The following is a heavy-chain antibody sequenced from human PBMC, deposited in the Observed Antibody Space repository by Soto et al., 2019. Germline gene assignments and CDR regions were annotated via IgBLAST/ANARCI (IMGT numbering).Heavy chain of an antibody. CDR2: IHYSGRT. V-gene: IGHV4-30-4*01. CDR1: GGSIRTGDYY. CDR3: GRAFGYPDPDSSGYSLTDVFDI. J-gene: IGHJ3*02. D-gene: IGHD3-22*01. Sequence: SETLSLTCTVSGGSIRTGDYYWSWIRQPPGKGPEWIGYIHYSGRTYYNPSLKSRLTMSMDTSKNQFSLKLNSVNAADTAVYYCGRAFGYPDPDSSGYSLTDVFDIWGQGTMVTVSS.